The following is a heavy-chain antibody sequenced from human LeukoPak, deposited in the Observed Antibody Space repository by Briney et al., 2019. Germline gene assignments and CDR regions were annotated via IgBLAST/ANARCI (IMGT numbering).Heavy chain of an antibody. CDR3: ARHLVQWELPDAFDI. J-gene: IGHJ3*02. D-gene: IGHD1-26*01. Sequence: SETLSLTCTVSGGSISSYYWSWIRQPPGKGLEWIGYIYTSGSTNYNPSLKSRVTISVDTSKNQFSLKLSSVTAADTAVYYSARHLVQWELPDAFDIWGQGTMVTVSS. CDR2: IYTSGST. CDR1: GGSISSYY. V-gene: IGHV4-4*09.